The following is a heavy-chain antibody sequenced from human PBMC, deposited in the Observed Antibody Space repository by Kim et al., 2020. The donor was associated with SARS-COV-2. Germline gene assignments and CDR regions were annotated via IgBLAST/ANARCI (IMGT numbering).Heavy chain of an antibody. J-gene: IGHJ6*02. D-gene: IGHD1-26*01. Sequence: GGSLRLSCAASGFTFSDYYMSWVRQAPGKGLEWVSYISSSSSYTNYADSVKGRFTISRDNAKNSLYLQMNSLRAEDTAVYYCARDTYSWSYLEYYYYGMDVWGQGTTVTVSS. V-gene: IGHV3-11*06. CDR2: ISSSSSYT. CDR3: ARDTYSWSYLEYYYYGMDV. CDR1: GFTFSDYY.